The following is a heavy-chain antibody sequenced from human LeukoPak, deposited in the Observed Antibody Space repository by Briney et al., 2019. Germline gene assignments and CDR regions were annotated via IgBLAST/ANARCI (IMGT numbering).Heavy chain of an antibody. J-gene: IGHJ4*02. V-gene: IGHV3-66*02. Sequence: GGSLRLSCAASGFTVSMNYMSWVRQAPGKGLEWISVIYSDHTTYYADSVKGRFTISRDNSKNTLYLQMNSLRAEDTAVYYCARDIFEVGAVDYWGQGTLVTVSS. CDR3: ARDIFEVGAVDY. CDR1: GFTVSMNY. D-gene: IGHD1-26*01. CDR2: IYSDHTT.